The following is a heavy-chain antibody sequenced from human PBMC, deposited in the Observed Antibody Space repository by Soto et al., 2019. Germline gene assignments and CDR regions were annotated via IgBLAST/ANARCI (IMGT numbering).Heavy chain of an antibody. D-gene: IGHD3-22*01. V-gene: IGHV3-23*01. CDR2: ISGSGGST. CDR3: AGSGYYSRPFDY. J-gene: IGHJ4*02. Sequence: PXXSLRLSYAASGFTFSSYAMRWVPQAPGKGLEWVSAISGSGGSTYYADSVKGRFTISRDNSKNTLYLQMNRMRAEDTAVYYCAGSGYYSRPFDYWGQGTLVTVSS. CDR1: GFTFSSYA.